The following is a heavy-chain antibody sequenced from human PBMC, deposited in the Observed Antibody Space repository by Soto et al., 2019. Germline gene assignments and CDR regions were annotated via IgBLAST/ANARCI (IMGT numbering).Heavy chain of an antibody. CDR2: INPNSGGT. CDR3: ARGGSVTTPYYFDY. CDR1: GYTFTGYY. V-gene: IGHV1-2*04. D-gene: IGHD4-17*01. Sequence: ASVKVSCNASGYTFTGYYMHSVRHAPGQGLEWMGWINPNSGGTNYAQKFQGWVTMTRDTSISTAYMELSRLRSDETAVYYCARGGSVTTPYYFDYWGQGTLVTVSS. J-gene: IGHJ4*02.